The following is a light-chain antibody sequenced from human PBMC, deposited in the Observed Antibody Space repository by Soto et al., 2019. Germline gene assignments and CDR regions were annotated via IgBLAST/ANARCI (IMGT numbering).Light chain of an antibody. V-gene: IGKV3-20*01. CDR1: QSVSSSY. CDR2: GAS. CDR3: QQYGSSTIT. Sequence: EIVLPQSHSTLSLSPGERSALACIASQSVSSSYLAWYQQKPGQATRLLIYGASSRATGIPDRFSGSGSGTDFTLTISRLEPEDFAVYYCQQYGSSTITFGQGTRLEIK. J-gene: IGKJ5*01.